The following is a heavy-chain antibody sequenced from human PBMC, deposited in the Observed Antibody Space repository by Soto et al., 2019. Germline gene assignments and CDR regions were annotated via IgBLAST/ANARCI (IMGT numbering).Heavy chain of an antibody. Sequence: QVHLVQSGAEVKKPGSSVKVSCKASGGTRISYTFSWVRPAHGHGLEGLGRVIPNLGVTNYAKKFQGRFTHVVDTSTSTAYMELNSQRYQDTAVDYCARDKGYCSDTSCPDFDYWGQGNLGTVSS. V-gene: IGHV1-69*08. CDR1: GGTRISYT. D-gene: IGHD2-15*01. CDR2: VIPNLGVT. CDR3: ARDKGYCSDTSCPDFDY. J-gene: IGHJ4*02.